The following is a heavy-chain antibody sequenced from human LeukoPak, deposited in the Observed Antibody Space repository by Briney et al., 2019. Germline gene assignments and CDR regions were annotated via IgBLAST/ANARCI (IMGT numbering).Heavy chain of an antibody. CDR1: VGSFSGYY. CDR2: INHSGST. CDR3: ARGSSGY. D-gene: IGHD3-22*01. J-gene: IGHJ4*02. V-gene: IGHV4-34*01. Sequence: SETLSLTCAVYVGSFSGYYWSWIRQPPGKGLEWIGEINHSGSTNYNPSLKSRVTISVDTSKNQFSLKLSSVTAADTAVYYCARGSSGYWGQGTLVTVSS.